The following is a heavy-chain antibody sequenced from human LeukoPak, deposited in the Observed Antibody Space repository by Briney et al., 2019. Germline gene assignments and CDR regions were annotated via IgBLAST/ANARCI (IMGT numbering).Heavy chain of an antibody. J-gene: IGHJ4*02. CDR2: INWNGDST. V-gene: IGHV3-20*04. CDR1: GFTFDDYG. Sequence: PGGSLRLSCAASGFTFDDYGMSWVRQAPGKGLEWVSGINWNGDSTGYADSVKGRFTISRDNATNYLDLQRNSLRAEDTALYYCARDLAAAGGTYYFDYWGQGTLVTVSS. CDR3: ARDLAAAGGTYYFDY. D-gene: IGHD6-13*01.